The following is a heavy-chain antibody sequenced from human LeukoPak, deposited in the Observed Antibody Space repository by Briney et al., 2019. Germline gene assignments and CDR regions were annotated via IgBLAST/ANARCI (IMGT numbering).Heavy chain of an antibody. D-gene: IGHD3-22*01. J-gene: IGHJ4*02. CDR3: AKGGTYYYDSSGYRPFEY. CDR2: ISSSGSTI. Sequence: GGSLRLSCAASGFTFSSYEMNWVRQAPGKGLEWVSYISSSGSTIYYADSVKGRFTISRDNSKNTLYLQMNSLRAEDTAVYYCAKGGTYYYDSSGYRPFEYWGQGTLVTVSS. CDR1: GFTFSSYE. V-gene: IGHV3-48*03.